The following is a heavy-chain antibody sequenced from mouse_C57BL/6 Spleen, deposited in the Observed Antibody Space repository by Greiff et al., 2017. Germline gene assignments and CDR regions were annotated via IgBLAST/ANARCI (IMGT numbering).Heavy chain of an antibody. CDR3: ASPSPYGSSSWFAY. Sequence: EVQLQQSGPELVKPGASVKISCKASGYSFTGYYMNWVKQSPEKSLEWIGEINPSTGGTTYNQKFKAKATLTVDKSSSTAYMQLKSLTSEDSAVYYCASPSPYGSSSWFAYWGQGTLVTVSA. J-gene: IGHJ3*01. V-gene: IGHV1-42*01. CDR1: GYSFTGYY. D-gene: IGHD1-1*01. CDR2: INPSTGGT.